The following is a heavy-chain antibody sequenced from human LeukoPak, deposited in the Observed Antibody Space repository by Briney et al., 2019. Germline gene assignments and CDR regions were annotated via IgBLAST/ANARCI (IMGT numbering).Heavy chain of an antibody. CDR1: GFTFSSYA. D-gene: IGHD4-17*01. CDR3: ANNGNLDDDYGDYTRDY. Sequence: GGSLRLSCAASGFTFSSYAMSWVRQAPGKGLEWVSAISGSGGSTYYADSVKGRFTISRDNSKNTLYLQMNSLRAEDTAVYYCANNGNLDDDYGDYTRDYWGQGTLVTVSS. J-gene: IGHJ4*02. CDR2: ISGSGGST. V-gene: IGHV3-23*01.